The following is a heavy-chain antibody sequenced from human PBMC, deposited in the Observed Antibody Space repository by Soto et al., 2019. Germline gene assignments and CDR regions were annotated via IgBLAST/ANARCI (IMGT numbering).Heavy chain of an antibody. V-gene: IGHV3-23*01. CDR2: ISGSGGST. D-gene: IGHD2-15*01. CDR1: GFTCSSYA. CDR3: AKDGRVGYCSGGSCYSSYYGMDV. J-gene: IGHJ6*02. Sequence: GGALRLSCAASGFTCSSYAMSWVRQSPGKGLEWVSAISGSGGSTYYADSVKGRFTISRDNSKNTLYLQMNSLRAEDTAVYYCAKDGRVGYCSGGSCYSSYYGMDVWGQGTTVTVSS.